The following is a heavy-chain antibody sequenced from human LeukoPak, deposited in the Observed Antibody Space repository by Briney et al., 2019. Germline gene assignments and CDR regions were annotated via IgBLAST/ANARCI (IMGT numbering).Heavy chain of an antibody. CDR2: IYHSGST. CDR3: ARGGFKSSSWYLRY. Sequence: PSETLSLTCTVSGYSISSGYYWGWIRQPPGKGLEWIGSIYHSGSTYYNPSLKSRVTISVDTSKNQFSLKLSSVTAADTAVYYCARGGFKSSSWYLRYWGQGTLVTVSS. V-gene: IGHV4-38-2*02. J-gene: IGHJ4*02. CDR1: GYSISSGYY. D-gene: IGHD6-13*01.